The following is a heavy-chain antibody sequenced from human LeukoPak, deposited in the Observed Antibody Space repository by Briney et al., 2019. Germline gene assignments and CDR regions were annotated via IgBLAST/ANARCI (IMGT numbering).Heavy chain of an antibody. V-gene: IGHV3-33*01. CDR1: GFTFSSYG. D-gene: IGHD3-9*01. CDR2: IWYDGSNK. CDR3: ARDYDILTGIDY. Sequence: PGGSLRLSCAASGFTFSSYGMHWVRQAPGKGLEWVAVIWYDGSNKYYADSVKGRFTISRDNSKNTLYLQMNSLSAEVTAVYYCARDYDILTGIDYWGQGTLVTVSS. J-gene: IGHJ4*02.